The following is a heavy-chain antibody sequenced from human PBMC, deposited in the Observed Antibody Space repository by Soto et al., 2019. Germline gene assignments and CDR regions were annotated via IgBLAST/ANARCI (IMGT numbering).Heavy chain of an antibody. J-gene: IGHJ4*02. Sequence: SETLSLTCSVSGGPIRGSYWSWMRQSPGRGLEWLGYVYYTGSTNYSPSLRSRVSISVDTSKNEFSLRLSSVTAADTAVYFCARSVAAPGAHIGYWGQGTQVTVSS. D-gene: IGHD6-13*01. CDR3: ARSVAAPGAHIGY. CDR1: GGPIRGSY. V-gene: IGHV4-59*01. CDR2: VYYTGST.